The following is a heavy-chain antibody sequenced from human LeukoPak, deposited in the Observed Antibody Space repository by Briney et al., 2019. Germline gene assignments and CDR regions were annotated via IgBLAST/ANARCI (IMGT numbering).Heavy chain of an antibody. CDR1: GFTFSSYS. D-gene: IGHD3-16*02. CDR3: ARDYRDRYYYYMDV. J-gene: IGHJ6*03. V-gene: IGHV3-21*01. CDR2: ISSSSSYI. Sequence: GGSLRLSCAASGFTFSSYSMNWVRQAPGKGLEWVSSISSSSSYIYYADSVKGRFTISRDNAKNSLYLQMNSLRAEDTAVYYCARDYRDRYYYYMDVWGKGTTVTISS.